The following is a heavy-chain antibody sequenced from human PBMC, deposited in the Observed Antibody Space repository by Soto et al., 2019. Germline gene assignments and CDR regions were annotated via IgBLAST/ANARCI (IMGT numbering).Heavy chain of an antibody. V-gene: IGHV5-51*01. J-gene: IGHJ6*02. D-gene: IGHD6-6*01. CDR1: GYSFTSYW. CDR3: ARRAGSSSSGHYYGMDV. Sequence: GESLKISCKGSGYSFTSYWIGWVRQMPGKGLDWMGIIYPGDSDTRYSPSFQGQVTISADKSISTAYLQWSSLKASDTAMYYCARRAGSSSSGHYYGMDVWGQGTTVTVSS. CDR2: IYPGDSDT.